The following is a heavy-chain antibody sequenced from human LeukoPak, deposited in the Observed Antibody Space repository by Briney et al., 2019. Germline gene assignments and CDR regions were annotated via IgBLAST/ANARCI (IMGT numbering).Heavy chain of an antibody. CDR2: IYPGDSDT. Sequence: GESLKISCEASGYRFTNYWISWVRQMPGKGLEWMGIIYPGDSDTRYSPSFQGQVTISADKSISTAYLQWSSLKASDTAVYCCARWAATGIGLDYWGQGTLVTVSS. J-gene: IGHJ4*02. CDR3: ARWAATGIGLDY. V-gene: IGHV5-51*01. CDR1: GYRFTNYW. D-gene: IGHD6-13*01.